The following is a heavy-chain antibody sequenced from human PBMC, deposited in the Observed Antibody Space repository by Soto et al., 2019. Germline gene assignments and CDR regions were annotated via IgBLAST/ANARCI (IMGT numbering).Heavy chain of an antibody. V-gene: IGHV3-23*01. CDR2: ISGSGGST. Sequence: GGSLRLSCAASGFTFSSYAMSWVRQAPGKGLEWVSAISGSGGSTYYADSVEGRFTISRDNSKNTLYLQMNSLRAEDTAVYYCAKDRWMVRGVIKVYYYGMDVWGQGTTVTVSS. CDR1: GFTFSSYA. CDR3: AKDRWMVRGVIKVYYYGMDV. D-gene: IGHD3-10*01. J-gene: IGHJ6*02.